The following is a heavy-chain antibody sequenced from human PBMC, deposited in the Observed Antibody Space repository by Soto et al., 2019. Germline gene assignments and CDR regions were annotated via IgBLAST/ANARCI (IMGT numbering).Heavy chain of an antibody. CDR2: IYYSGSA. Sequence: SETLSLTCTVSGDSVTSVSDYWSWIRQPPGKGLEWIGYIYYSGSADYNPSLGSRATISIDTSKNQFSLKLTSVTAADTAVYYCARGVGFGYYYYHMDLWGQGTTVTVS. CDR3: ARGVGFGYYYYHMDL. D-gene: IGHD3-10*01. V-gene: IGHV4-61*01. J-gene: IGHJ6*01. CDR1: GDSVTSVSDY.